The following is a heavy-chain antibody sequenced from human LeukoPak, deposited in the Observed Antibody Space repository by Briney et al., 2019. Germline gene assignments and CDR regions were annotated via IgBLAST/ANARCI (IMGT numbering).Heavy chain of an antibody. CDR3: ASLSGYCRGGTCQSGY. J-gene: IGHJ4*02. CDR2: IYSGGST. D-gene: IGHD2-15*01. CDR1: GFTVSSNY. V-gene: IGHV3-66*01. Sequence: GGSLRLSCAASGFTVSSNYMSWVRRAPGKGLEWVSVIYSGGSTYYADSVKYRFTISRDNSKNTLHLQMNSLRVEDTAMYYCASLSGYCRGGTCQSGYWGQGTLVTVSS.